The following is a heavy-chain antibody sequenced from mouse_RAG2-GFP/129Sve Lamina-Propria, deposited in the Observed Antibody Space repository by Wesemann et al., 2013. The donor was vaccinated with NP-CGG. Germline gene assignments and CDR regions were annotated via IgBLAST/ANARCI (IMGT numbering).Heavy chain of an antibody. Sequence: QVQLQQSDAELVKPGASVKISCKVSGYTFTDHTIHWMKQRPEQGLEWIGYIYPRDGSTKYNEKFKGKATLTADKSSSTAYMQLNSLTSEDSAVYFCATIYYYGSSYDYYAMDYWGQGTSVTVSS. CDR2: IYPRDGST. CDR3: ATIYYYGSSYDYYAMDY. J-gene: IGHJ4*01. V-gene: IGHV1-78*01. D-gene: IGHD1-1*01. CDR1: GYTFTDHT.